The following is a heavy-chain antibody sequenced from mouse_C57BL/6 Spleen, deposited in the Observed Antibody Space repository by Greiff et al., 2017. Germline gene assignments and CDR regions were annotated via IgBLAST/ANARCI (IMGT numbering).Heavy chain of an antibody. Sequence: QVQLKQSGAELARPGASVKLSCKASGYTFTSYGISWVKQRTGQGLEWIGEIYPRSGNTYYNEKFKGKATLTADKSSSTAYMELRSLTSEDSAVYFCARWDSNYGLHYYAMDYWGQGTSVTVSS. CDR2: IYPRSGNT. D-gene: IGHD2-5*01. J-gene: IGHJ4*01. CDR3: ARWDSNYGLHYYAMDY. V-gene: IGHV1-81*01. CDR1: GYTFTSYG.